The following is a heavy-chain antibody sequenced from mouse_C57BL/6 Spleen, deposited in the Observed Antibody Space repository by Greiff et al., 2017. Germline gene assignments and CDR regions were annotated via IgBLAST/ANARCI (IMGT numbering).Heavy chain of an antibody. Sequence: EVQRVESGPELVKPGASVKISCKASGYSFTDYNMNWVKQSTGKSLEWIGVINPNYGTTSYNQKFKGKATLTVDQSSSTAYMQLNSLTSEDSAVYYCARSRGYYGYDYAIDYWGQGTSVTVSS. CDR2: INPNYGTT. V-gene: IGHV1-39*01. CDR1: GYSFTDYN. CDR3: ARSRGYYGYDYAIDY. J-gene: IGHJ4*01. D-gene: IGHD2-2*01.